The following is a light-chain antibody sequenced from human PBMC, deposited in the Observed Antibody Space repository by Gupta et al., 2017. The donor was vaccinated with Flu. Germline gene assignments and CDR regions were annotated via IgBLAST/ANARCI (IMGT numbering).Light chain of an antibody. V-gene: IGKV3-15*01. CDR3: QQYHDWPPLT. CDR2: GAS. CDR1: QSIRSN. Sequence: EIVLTQSAATLSVSPGETATVSCRASQSIRSNLAWYQQKPGQAPRLLIYGASTRATDIPARFSGGGSGTEFTLTISSLQSEDFALYYCQQYHDWPPLTFGGGTKVELK. J-gene: IGKJ4*01.